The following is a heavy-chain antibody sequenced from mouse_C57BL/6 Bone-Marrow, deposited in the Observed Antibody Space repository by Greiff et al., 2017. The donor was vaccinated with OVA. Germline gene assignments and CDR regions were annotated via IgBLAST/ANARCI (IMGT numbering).Heavy chain of an antibody. V-gene: IGHV5-4*03. J-gene: IGHJ3*01. CDR1: GFTFSSYA. Sequence: EVKLLEPGGGLVKPGGSLKLSCAASGFTFSSYAMSWVRQTPEKRLEWVATISDGGSYTYYPDHVKGRFTFSRDTAKNTPYLQMSHLKSEDTAMYYCASRFAYWGQGTLVTGSA. CDR2: ISDGGSYT. CDR3: ASRFAY.